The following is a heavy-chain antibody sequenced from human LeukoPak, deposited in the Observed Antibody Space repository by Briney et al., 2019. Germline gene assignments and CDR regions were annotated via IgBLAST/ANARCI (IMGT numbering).Heavy chain of an antibody. CDR1: GFTFSSYA. J-gene: IGHJ4*02. CDR3: AKDSGGYDFWSGYYREYYFDY. D-gene: IGHD3-3*01. V-gene: IGHV3-23*01. CDR2: ISGSGGTT. Sequence: GGSLRLSCVASGFTFSSYAMSWVRQAPGKGLEWVSGISGSGGTTYYADSVKGRFTISRDNSKNTLYLQMNSLRAEDTAVYYCAKDSGGYDFWSGYYREYYFDYWGQGTLVTVSS.